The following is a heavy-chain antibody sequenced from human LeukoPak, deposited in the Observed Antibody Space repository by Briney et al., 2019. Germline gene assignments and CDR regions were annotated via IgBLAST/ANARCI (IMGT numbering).Heavy chain of an antibody. CDR1: GYSFTSYW. Sequence: GESLKTSCKGSGYSFTSYWNGWGRQMPGKGLEWMGIIYPGDSDTRYSPSFQGQVTISADKSISTAYLQWSSLKASDTAMYYCARITFGGVIVRTFDYWGQGTLVTVSS. J-gene: IGHJ4*02. D-gene: IGHD3-16*02. CDR3: ARITFGGVIVRTFDY. CDR2: IYPGDSDT. V-gene: IGHV5-51*01.